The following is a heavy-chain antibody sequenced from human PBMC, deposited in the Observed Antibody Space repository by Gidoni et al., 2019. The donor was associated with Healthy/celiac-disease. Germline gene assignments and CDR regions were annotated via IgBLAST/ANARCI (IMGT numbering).Heavy chain of an antibody. Sequence: EVQLVESGGGLSKPGGALRLSCEAPGFTFSSYSMNWVRQAPVKGREWVSSISSSSSNIYYADSVKGRFTISRDNAKNAVYLQMNSLRAEDTAVYYCARDSTVTTSFDYWGQGTLVTVSS. CDR1: GFTFSSYS. CDR3: ARDSTVTTSFDY. V-gene: IGHV3-21*01. D-gene: IGHD4-17*01. CDR2: ISSSSSNI. J-gene: IGHJ4*02.